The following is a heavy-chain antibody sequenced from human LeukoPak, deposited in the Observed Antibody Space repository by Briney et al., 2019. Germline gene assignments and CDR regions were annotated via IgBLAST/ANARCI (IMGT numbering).Heavy chain of an antibody. D-gene: IGHD3-10*01. CDR3: ARGGLSTMVRGRLRYYYVDV. CDR1: GFSVRTNF. J-gene: IGHJ6*03. Sequence: GGSLRLSCAVSGFSVRTNFMSWVRQTPGKGLEWVSVIYSGDSTYYAESVKGRFTISRDNSKNTLYLQMNSLRAEDTAVYYCARGGLSTMVRGRLRYYYVDVWGKGTTVTIS. CDR2: IYSGDST. V-gene: IGHV3-66*01.